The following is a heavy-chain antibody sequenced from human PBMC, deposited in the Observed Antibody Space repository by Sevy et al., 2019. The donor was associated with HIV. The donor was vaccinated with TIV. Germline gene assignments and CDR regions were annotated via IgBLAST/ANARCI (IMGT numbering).Heavy chain of an antibody. V-gene: IGHV3-74*01. D-gene: IGHD3-22*01. CDR2: INSDGSST. CDR1: GFTFSSYW. J-gene: IGHJ4*02. CDR3: ARGPRWSYYDSSGYFELFFDY. Sequence: GGSLRLSCAASGFTFSSYWMHWVRQAPGKGLVWVSRINSDGSSTSYADSVKGRFTISRDNAKITLYLQMNSLRAEDTAVYYCARGPRWSYYDSSGYFELFFDYWGQGTLVTVSS.